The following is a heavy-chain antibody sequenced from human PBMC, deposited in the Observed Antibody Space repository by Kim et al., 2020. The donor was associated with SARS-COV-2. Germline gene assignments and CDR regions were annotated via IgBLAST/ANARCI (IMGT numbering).Heavy chain of an antibody. CDR2: IKSKTDGGTT. CDR3: TTILVLYDAFDI. Sequence: GGSLRLSCAASGFTFSNAWMSWVRQAPGKGLEWVGRIKSKTDGGTTDYAAPVKGRFTISRDDSKNTLYLQMNSLKTEDTAVYYCTTILVLYDAFDIWGQGTMVTVSS. V-gene: IGHV3-15*01. D-gene: IGHD2-21*01. CDR1: GFTFSNAW. J-gene: IGHJ3*02.